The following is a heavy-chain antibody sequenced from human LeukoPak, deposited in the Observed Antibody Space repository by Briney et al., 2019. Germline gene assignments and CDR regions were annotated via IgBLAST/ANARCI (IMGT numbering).Heavy chain of an antibody. Sequence: GSLRLSCAASGFSVSSNYMTWVRQAPGKGLEWVSVIHSGGRAYYADSVKGRFTTSRDNSKNTLDLQMNSLSVEDTAVYYCARDLITMVRGVVHYYYYGMDVWGQGTTVTVSS. D-gene: IGHD3-10*01. J-gene: IGHJ6*02. V-gene: IGHV3-66*02. CDR1: GFSVSSNY. CDR2: IHSGGRA. CDR3: ARDLITMVRGVVHYYYYGMDV.